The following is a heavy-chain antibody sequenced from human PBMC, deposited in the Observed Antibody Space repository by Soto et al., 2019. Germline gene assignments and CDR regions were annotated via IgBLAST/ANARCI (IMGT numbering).Heavy chain of an antibody. CDR1: GGSISSYY. D-gene: IGHD6-19*01. CDR2: IYDSGST. V-gene: IGHV4-59*12. CDR3: ARDLLIYSSGPQGFDP. J-gene: IGHJ5*02. Sequence: PSETLSLTCTVSGGSISSYYWSWIRQPPGKGLEWIGYIYDSGSTNYNPSLKSRVTISVDTSKNQFSLKLSSVTAADTAVYYCARDLLIYSSGPQGFDPWGQGTLVTVSS.